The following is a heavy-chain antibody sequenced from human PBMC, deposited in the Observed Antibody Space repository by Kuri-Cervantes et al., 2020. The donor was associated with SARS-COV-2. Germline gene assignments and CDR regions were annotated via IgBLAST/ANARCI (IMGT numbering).Heavy chain of an antibody. CDR2: IKQDGSEK. V-gene: IGHV3-7*03. CDR3: AKPYNYGGNSG. J-gene: IGHJ4*02. D-gene: IGHD4-23*01. Sequence: GESLKISCAASGFTFSSYWMSWVRQAPGKGLEWVANIKQDGSEKYYVDSVKGRFTISRDNAKNSLYLQMNSLRAEDTAVYYCAKPYNYGGNSGWGQGTLVTVSS. CDR1: GFTFSSYW.